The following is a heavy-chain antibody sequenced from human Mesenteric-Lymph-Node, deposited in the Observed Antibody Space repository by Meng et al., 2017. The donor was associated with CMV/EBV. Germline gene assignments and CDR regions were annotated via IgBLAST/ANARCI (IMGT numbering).Heavy chain of an antibody. D-gene: IGHD2-8*01. Sequence: SETLSLTCTVSGGSVSSGSYYWSWIRQPPGKGLEWIGYIYYSGSTNYNPSLKSRVTISVDTSKNQFSLKLSSVTAADTAVYYCARLFVPRPYYYGMDVWGQGTTVTVSS. J-gene: IGHJ6*02. CDR2: IYYSGST. CDR3: ARLFVPRPYYYGMDV. CDR1: GGSVSSGSYY. V-gene: IGHV4-61*01.